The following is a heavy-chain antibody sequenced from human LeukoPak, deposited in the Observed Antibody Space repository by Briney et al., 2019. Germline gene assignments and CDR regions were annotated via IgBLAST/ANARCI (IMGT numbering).Heavy chain of an antibody. Sequence: SETLSLTCTVSGGAVSSYYWSWIRQPPGKGLEWMGYTYYSGSTHYNPSLTSRVTISVDTSKNQFSLRLSSVTAADTAIYYGARGPFRGTGDGALDIWGQGTMVTVS. CDR3: ARGPFRGTGDGALDI. CDR2: TYYSGST. CDR1: GGAVSSYY. D-gene: IGHD1-26*01. V-gene: IGHV4-59*02. J-gene: IGHJ3*02.